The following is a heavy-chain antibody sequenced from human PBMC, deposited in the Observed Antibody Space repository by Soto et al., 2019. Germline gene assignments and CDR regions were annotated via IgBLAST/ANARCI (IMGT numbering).Heavy chain of an antibody. CDR3: ARGIAPYYFAY. CDR1: GYTFTSYA. J-gene: IGHJ4*02. CDR2: INAGNGNT. Sequence: QVQLVQSGAEEKKPGASVKVSCKASGYTFTSYAMHWVRQAPGQRLEWMGWINAGNGNTKYSQKFQGRVTITRDTSASTAYRELSSLRSEDTAVYYCARGIAPYYFAYWGQGTLVTVSS. D-gene: IGHD6-13*01. V-gene: IGHV1-3*05.